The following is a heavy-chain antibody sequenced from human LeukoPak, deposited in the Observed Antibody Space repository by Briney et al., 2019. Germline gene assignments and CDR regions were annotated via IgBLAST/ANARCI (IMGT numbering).Heavy chain of an antibody. CDR1: GFSFDDFA. CDR2: ITWNGGTI. J-gene: IGHJ4*02. Sequence: PGRSLRLPCAASGFSFDDFAMHWVRQAPGKGLEWVSGITWNGGTIDYADSVKGRFTISRDNTKNSLYLQMNSLRAEDTALYYCATRYASGPIADYWGQGTLVTVSS. V-gene: IGHV3-9*01. CDR3: ATRYASGPIADY. D-gene: IGHD3-10*01.